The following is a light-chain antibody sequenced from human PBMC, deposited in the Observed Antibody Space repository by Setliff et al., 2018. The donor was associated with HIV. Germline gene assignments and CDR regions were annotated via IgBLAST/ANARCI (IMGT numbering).Light chain of an antibody. V-gene: IGLV2-11*01. CDR2: DVS. J-gene: IGLJ1*01. CDR1: SSDVGGYNY. Sequence: VLTQPRSVSGSPGQSVTISCTGTSSDVGGYNYVSWYQQHPGKAPKLMIYDVSKRPSGVPDRFSGSKSGSTASLTISGLQAEDEADYYCCSYAGSYTYIFGSGTKV. CDR3: CSYAGSYTYI.